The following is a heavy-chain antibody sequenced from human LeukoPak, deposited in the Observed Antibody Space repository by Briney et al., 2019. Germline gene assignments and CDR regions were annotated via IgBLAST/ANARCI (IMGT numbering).Heavy chain of an antibody. CDR3: ARENDSSGYYPSHFDI. Sequence: GRSLRLSCAASGFTFSSYGMHWVRQAPGKGLEWVAVISYDGSNKYYADSVKGRFTISRDNSKNTLYLQMNSLRAEDTAVYYCARENDSSGYYPSHFDIWGQGTMVTVSS. CDR1: GFTFSSYG. J-gene: IGHJ3*02. V-gene: IGHV3-30*19. D-gene: IGHD3-22*01. CDR2: ISYDGSNK.